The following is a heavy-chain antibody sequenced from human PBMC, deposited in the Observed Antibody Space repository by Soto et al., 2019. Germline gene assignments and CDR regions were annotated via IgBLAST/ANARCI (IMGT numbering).Heavy chain of an antibody. J-gene: IGHJ4*02. CDR1: GYTFTSYG. CDR2: INPYNGNT. V-gene: IGHV1-18*01. CDR3: ARDWFGIDY. Sequence: QVQLVQSGAEVKKPGASVKVSCKASGYTFTSYGISWVRQAPGQGLEWMGWINPYNGNTNYAQKLQGRVTMTTDTSTNSAYMELRSLRSDVTAVYYCARDWFGIDYWGQGTLVTVSS. D-gene: IGHD3-16*01.